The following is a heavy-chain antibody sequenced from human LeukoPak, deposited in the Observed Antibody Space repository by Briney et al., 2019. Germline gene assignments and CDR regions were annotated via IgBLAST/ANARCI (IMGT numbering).Heavy chain of an antibody. CDR1: GFTVSNNY. D-gene: IGHD3-22*01. CDR3: AKDRTYYYDSSGYYYPS. CDR2: LYSGGNT. Sequence: GGSLRLSCAASGFTVSNNYMSWVHQAPGKGLEWVSGLYSGGNTYYADSVKTRFTISRDNSKNTLYLQMNSLRAEDTAVYYCAKDRTYYYDSSGYYYPSWGQGTLVTVSS. J-gene: IGHJ4*02. V-gene: IGHV3-66*01.